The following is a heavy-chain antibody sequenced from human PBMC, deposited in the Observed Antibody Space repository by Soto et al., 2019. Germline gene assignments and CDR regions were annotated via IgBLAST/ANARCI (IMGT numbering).Heavy chain of an antibody. D-gene: IGHD2-2*01. CDR3: AREEYCGSTSCYEAFDY. CDR2: ISAYNGNT. Sequence: ASVKVACNASGYTFTICGISWVRQAPGQGREWMGWISAYNGNTNYAQKLQGRVTMTTATSTSTAYMELRSLRSDDTAVYYCAREEYCGSTSCYEAFDYWGQGTLVTVSS. CDR1: GYTFTICG. V-gene: IGHV1-18*01. J-gene: IGHJ4*02.